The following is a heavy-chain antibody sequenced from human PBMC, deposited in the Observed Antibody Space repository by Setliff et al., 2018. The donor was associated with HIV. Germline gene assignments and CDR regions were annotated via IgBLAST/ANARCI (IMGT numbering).Heavy chain of an antibody. D-gene: IGHD1-26*01. CDR1: GYTFTDYY. J-gene: IGHJ4*02. Sequence: ASVKVSCKASGYTFTDYYMHWVRQAPGQGLEWMGWIKPNSGGTNYAQKFQGRVTMTRDTSISTAYMDLSRLRSDDTAVYYCARDHGMWDFYYPAPIPSYYFDFWGQGTLVTVSS. CDR2: IKPNSGGT. CDR3: ARDHGMWDFYYPAPIPSYYFDF. V-gene: IGHV1-2*02.